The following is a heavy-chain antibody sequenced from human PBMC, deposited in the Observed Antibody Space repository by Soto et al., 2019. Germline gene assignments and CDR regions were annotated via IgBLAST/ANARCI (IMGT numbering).Heavy chain of an antibody. CDR1: GFTFDDDA. CDR3: AKDKGIVATTFFDY. Sequence: EVQLVESGGGLVQPGRSLRLSCAASGFTFDDDAMHWVRQAPGKGLEWVSGISWNSGSIGYADSVKGRFTISRDNAKNSLYLQMNSLRAEDTALYYCAKDKGIVATTFFDYWCQGTLVTVSS. J-gene: IGHJ4*02. CDR2: ISWNSGSI. V-gene: IGHV3-9*01. D-gene: IGHD5-12*01.